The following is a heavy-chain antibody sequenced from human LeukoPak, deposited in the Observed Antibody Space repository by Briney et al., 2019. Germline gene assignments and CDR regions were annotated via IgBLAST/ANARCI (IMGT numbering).Heavy chain of an antibody. Sequence: GGSLRLSCAASGFTFRSYWMHWVRQAPGKGLGWVSRINSDGSSTTYADSVKGRFTISRDNAKNTLHLQMNSLRFEDTAVYYCAVLSSGYPVDYWGQGTLVTVSS. D-gene: IGHD3-22*01. CDR3: AVLSSGYPVDY. J-gene: IGHJ4*02. CDR2: INSDGSST. CDR1: GFTFRSYW. V-gene: IGHV3-74*01.